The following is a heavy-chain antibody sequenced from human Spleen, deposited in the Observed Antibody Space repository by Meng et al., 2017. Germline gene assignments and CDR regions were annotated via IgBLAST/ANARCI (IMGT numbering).Heavy chain of an antibody. V-gene: IGHV3-66*02. CDR2: IYSGGNT. J-gene: IGHJ6*02. CDR3: ARSPIDKYYLCYLPLDY. Sequence: GESLKISCAASGFTVSHYYMSWVRQAPGKGLEWVSVIYSGGNTYYADSVKGRFTITRDNSKNTVFLQINSLRVEDTAVYYCARSPIDKYYLCYLPLDYWGQGTTVTVSS. CDR1: GFTVSHYY. D-gene: IGHD3-16*01.